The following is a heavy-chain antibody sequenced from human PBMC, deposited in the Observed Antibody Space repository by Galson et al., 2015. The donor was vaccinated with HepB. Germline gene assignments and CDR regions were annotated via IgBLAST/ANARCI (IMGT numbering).Heavy chain of an antibody. Sequence: SLRLSCAASGFTFSSYSMNWVRQAPGKGLEWVSSISSSSSYICYADSVKGRFTISRDNAKNSLYLQMNSLRAEDTAVYYCARGGGWYDSYYYYGMDVWGQGTTVTVSS. D-gene: IGHD6-19*01. V-gene: IGHV3-21*01. CDR1: GFTFSSYS. CDR3: ARGGGWYDSYYYYGMDV. CDR2: ISSSSSYI. J-gene: IGHJ6*02.